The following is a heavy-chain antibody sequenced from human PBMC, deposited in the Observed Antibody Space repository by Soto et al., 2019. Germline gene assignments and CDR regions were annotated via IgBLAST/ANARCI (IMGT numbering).Heavy chain of an antibody. V-gene: IGHV1-58*01. Sequence: EASVKVSCKASGFTFTSSAVQWVRQARRQRLEWIGWIVVGSGNTNYAQKFQERVTITRDMSTSTAYMELSSLRSEDTAVYYCAADRHAFQVGYNYPPYAFDIWCQGTMVTVSS. CDR2: IVVGSGNT. CDR1: GFTFTSSA. CDR3: AADRHAFQVGYNYPPYAFDI. D-gene: IGHD5-12*01. J-gene: IGHJ3*02.